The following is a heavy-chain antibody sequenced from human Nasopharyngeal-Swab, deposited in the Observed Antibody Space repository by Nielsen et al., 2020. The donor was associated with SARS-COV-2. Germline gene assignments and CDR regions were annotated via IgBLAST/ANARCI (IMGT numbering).Heavy chain of an antibody. CDR3: ARQRGIAVAGTNWFDP. J-gene: IGHJ5*02. Sequence: GESLKISCKGSGYSFTSYWIGWVRQMPGKGLEWMGIFYPGGSDTRYSPSFQGQVTISADKSISTAYLQWSSLKASDTAMYYCARQRGIAVAGTNWFDPWGQGTLVTVSS. CDR2: FYPGGSDT. CDR1: GYSFTSYW. V-gene: IGHV5-51*01. D-gene: IGHD6-19*01.